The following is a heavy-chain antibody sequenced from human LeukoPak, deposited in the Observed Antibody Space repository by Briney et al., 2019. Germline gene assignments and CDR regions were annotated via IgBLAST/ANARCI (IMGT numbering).Heavy chain of an antibody. CDR1: GFTFSSYN. V-gene: IGHV3-21*01. D-gene: IGHD1-26*01. Sequence: GGSLRLSCAASGFTFSSYNMNWVRQAPGKGLEWVSSISSSSSYIYYADSVKGRFTISRDNAKNSLYLQMNSLRDEDTAVYYCARDRSWNYAYYGMDVWGQGTTVTVSS. CDR3: ARDRSWNYAYYGMDV. CDR2: ISSSSSYI. J-gene: IGHJ6*02.